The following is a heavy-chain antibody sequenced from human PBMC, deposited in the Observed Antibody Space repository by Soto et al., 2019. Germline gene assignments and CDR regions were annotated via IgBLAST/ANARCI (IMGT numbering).Heavy chain of an antibody. CDR2: IWYDGSNK. Sequence: QVQLVESGGGVVQPGRSLRLSCAASGFTFSSYGMHWVRQAPGKGLEWVAVIWYDGSNKYYADSVKGRFTISRDNSKNTLYLQMNSLRAEDTAVYYCARDPARDGDYYDYWGQGTLVTVSS. CDR1: GFTFSSYG. J-gene: IGHJ4*02. CDR3: ARDPARDGDYYDY. D-gene: IGHD4-17*01. V-gene: IGHV3-33*01.